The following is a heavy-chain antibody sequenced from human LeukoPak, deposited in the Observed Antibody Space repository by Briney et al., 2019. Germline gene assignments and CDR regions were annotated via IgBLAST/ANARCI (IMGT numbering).Heavy chain of an antibody. J-gene: IGHJ4*02. V-gene: IGHV3-21*01. CDR1: GFTFSSYS. CDR2: ISSSSSYI. D-gene: IGHD3-22*01. Sequence: GGSLRLSCAASGFTFSSYSMNWVRQAPGKGLEWVSSISSSSSYIYYADSVKGRFTISRDNAMNSLYLQMNSLRAEDTAVYYCATTTYDSSGVFDYWGQGTLVTVSS. CDR3: ATTTYDSSGVFDY.